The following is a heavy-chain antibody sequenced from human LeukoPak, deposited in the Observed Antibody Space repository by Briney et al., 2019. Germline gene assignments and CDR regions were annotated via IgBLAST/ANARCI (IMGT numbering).Heavy chain of an antibody. CDR2: ISSSSSYI. Sequence: TGGSLRLSCAASGFTFSSYSMNWVRQAPGKGLEWVSSISSSSSYIYYADSVKGRFTISRDNAKNSLYLQMNSLRAEDTAVYYCARGSSSNCDYWGQGTLVTVSS. CDR1: GFTFSSYS. CDR3: ARGSSSNCDY. J-gene: IGHJ4*02. D-gene: IGHD6-6*01. V-gene: IGHV3-21*01.